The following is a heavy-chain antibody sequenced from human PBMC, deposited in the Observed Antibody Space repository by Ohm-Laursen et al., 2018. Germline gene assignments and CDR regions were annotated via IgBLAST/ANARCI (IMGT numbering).Heavy chain of an antibody. CDR1: GFTFSSYA. Sequence: SLRLSCSASGFTFSSYAMSWVRQAPGKGLEWVSAISGTGGSTYYADSVKGRFTISRDNSKNTLYLQMNSLRAEDTAVYYCAKVLKRCGGDCPYYFDYWGQGTLVTVSS. V-gene: IGHV3-23*01. CDR2: ISGTGGST. D-gene: IGHD2-21*02. J-gene: IGHJ4*02. CDR3: AKVLKRCGGDCPYYFDY.